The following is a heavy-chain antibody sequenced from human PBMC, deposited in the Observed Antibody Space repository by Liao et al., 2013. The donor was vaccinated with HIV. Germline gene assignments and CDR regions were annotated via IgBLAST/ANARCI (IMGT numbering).Heavy chain of an antibody. V-gene: IGHV4-59*01. CDR3: ARTRVGAGAFDI. D-gene: IGHD1-26*01. J-gene: IGHJ3*02. Sequence: QVQLQESGSGLVKPSETLSLTCTVSGGSISSYYWTWIRQPPEKGLEYIGHIYSSGTTNYNPSLKSRVTMSVDTAKNQFSLKVNSVTAADTAVYYCARTRVGAGAFDIWGRGTMVTVSS. CDR2: IYSSGTT. CDR1: GGSISSYY.